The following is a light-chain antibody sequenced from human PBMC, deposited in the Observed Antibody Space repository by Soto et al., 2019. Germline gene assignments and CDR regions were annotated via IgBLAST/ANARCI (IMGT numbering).Light chain of an antibody. Sequence: QSALTQPASVSGSPGQSITISCTGTSSDVGNYNLVSWYQQHPGKATKLMIYEVTKRPSGVSNRFSGSKSGNTASLTISGLQAEDEAEYYCCSYAGSSTMVFGGGTKLTVL. CDR2: EVT. CDR3: CSYAGSSTMV. J-gene: IGLJ3*02. CDR1: SSDVGNYNL. V-gene: IGLV2-23*02.